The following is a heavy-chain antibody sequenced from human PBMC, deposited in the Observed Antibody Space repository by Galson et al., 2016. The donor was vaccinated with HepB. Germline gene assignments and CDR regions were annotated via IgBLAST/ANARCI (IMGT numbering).Heavy chain of an antibody. J-gene: IGHJ4*02. CDR1: GGSISSSSYS. Sequence: SETLSLTCGVSGGSISSSSYSWGWIRQPPGKGLEWIGSIYYSGSTHYSTSLKSRVTISVDMSKNQFSLKLSSVTAADTAAYYCARLPKTTVGGIDYWGQGTLVTVSS. D-gene: IGHD4-23*01. V-gene: IGHV4-39*01. CDR3: ARLPKTTVGGIDY. CDR2: IYYSGST.